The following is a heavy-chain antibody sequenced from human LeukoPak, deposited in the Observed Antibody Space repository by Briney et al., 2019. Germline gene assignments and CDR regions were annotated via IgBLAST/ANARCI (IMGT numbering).Heavy chain of an antibody. CDR1: GYTFTGYY. V-gene: IGHV1-2*02. Sequence: GASVKVSCKASGYTFTGYYMHWVRQAPGQGLEWMGWINPNSGGTNYAQKFQGRVTMTRDTSISTAYMELSRLRSDDTAVYYCARGVGYCSSTSCYHYYYYMDVWGKGTTVTISS. J-gene: IGHJ6*03. CDR2: INPNSGGT. D-gene: IGHD2-2*01. CDR3: ARGVGYCSSTSCYHYYYYMDV.